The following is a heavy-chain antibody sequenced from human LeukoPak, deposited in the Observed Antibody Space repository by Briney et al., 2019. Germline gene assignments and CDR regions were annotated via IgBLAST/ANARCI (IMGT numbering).Heavy chain of an antibody. CDR2: ITRSHNYM. D-gene: IGHD2-2*01. Sequence: PGGSLRLSCAASGFTFSDHNMNWVRQAPGKGLEWVSSITRSHNYMYYSDSVKGRFTISRDDAKNSLFLQMNSLRVEDTAVYYCVRDFPRRQRSSNSCPIDFWGQETTVAVSS. V-gene: IGHV3-21*01. CDR3: VRDFPRRQRSSNSCPIDF. CDR1: GFTFSDHN. J-gene: IGHJ3*01.